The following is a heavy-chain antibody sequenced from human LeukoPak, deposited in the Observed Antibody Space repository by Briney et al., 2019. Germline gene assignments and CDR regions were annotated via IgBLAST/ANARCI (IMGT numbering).Heavy chain of an antibody. Sequence: ASVKVSCKASRYTFTGYYMPWVRQAPGPGLECMGRMNPNSGGTNYAQKFQGRVTMPREKSLRTAYMQLIRLRSDDTAVYYCARDKIAAAGTVPLDYWGQGTLVTVSS. CDR1: RYTFTGYY. D-gene: IGHD6-13*01. CDR2: MNPNSGGT. J-gene: IGHJ4*02. V-gene: IGHV1-2*06. CDR3: ARDKIAAAGTVPLDY.